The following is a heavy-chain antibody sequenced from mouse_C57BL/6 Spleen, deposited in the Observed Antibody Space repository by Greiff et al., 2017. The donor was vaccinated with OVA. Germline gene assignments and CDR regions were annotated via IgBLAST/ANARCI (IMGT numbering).Heavy chain of an antibody. V-gene: IGHV14-4*01. CDR3: TTDYSTRFDY. CDR2: IDPENGDT. CDR1: GFNIKDDY. J-gene: IGHJ2*01. D-gene: IGHD2-13*01. Sequence: VQLQQSGAELVRPGASVKLSCTASGFNIKDDYMHWVKQRPEQGLEWIGWIDPENGDTEYASKFQGKATITADTSSNTAYLQLSSLTSEDTAVYYCTTDYSTRFDYWGQGTTLTVSS.